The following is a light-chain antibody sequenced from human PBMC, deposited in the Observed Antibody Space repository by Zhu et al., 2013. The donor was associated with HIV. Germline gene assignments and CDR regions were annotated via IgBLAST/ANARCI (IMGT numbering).Light chain of an antibody. J-gene: IGKJ2*01. Sequence: DIQMTQSPSALSASVGDTVTITCRASQSINNWLAWYQQKPGKAPKLLIYDASSLQSGVPSRFSGSGSGTEFTLTISSLQPDDFAIYYCHQYNIYYTFGQGTRAGDQT. CDR1: QSINNW. V-gene: IGKV1-5*01. CDR2: DAS. CDR3: HQYNIYYT.